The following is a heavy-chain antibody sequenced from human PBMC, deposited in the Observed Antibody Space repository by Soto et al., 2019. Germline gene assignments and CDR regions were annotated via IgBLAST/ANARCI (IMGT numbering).Heavy chain of an antibody. CDR1: GFTFSSYG. CDR3: ARERYDSSGYYYVDAFDI. CDR2: IWYDGSIK. J-gene: IGHJ3*02. D-gene: IGHD3-22*01. V-gene: IGHV3-33*01. Sequence: QVQLVESGGGVVQPGRSLRLSCAASGFTFSSYGMHWVRQAPGKGLEWVAVIWYDGSIKYYADSVKGRFTISRDNSKNTLYLQMNSLRAEDTAVYYCARERYDSSGYYYVDAFDIWGQGTMVTVSS.